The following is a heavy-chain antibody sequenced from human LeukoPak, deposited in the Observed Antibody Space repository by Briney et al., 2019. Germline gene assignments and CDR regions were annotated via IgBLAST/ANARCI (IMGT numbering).Heavy chain of an antibody. V-gene: IGHV3-33*01. J-gene: IGHJ4*02. CDR2: IWYDGSNK. D-gene: IGHD2/OR15-2a*01. CDR3: AREGPRGNSQFDY. Sequence: GGSLRLSCAASGFTFSSYGMHWVRQAPGKGLEWVALIWYDGSNKYYADSVKGRLTISRDNSKNTLYLQMNSLRAEDTAVYYCAREGPRGNSQFDYWGQGTLVTASS. CDR1: GFTFSSYG.